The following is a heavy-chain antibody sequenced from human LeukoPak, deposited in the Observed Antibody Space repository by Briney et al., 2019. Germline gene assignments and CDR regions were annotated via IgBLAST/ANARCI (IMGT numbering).Heavy chain of an antibody. CDR2: IKQDGSEK. J-gene: IGHJ6*02. CDR1: GFTFSNYA. Sequence: GGSLRLSCAASGFTFSNYAMSWVRQAPGKGLEWVANIKQDGSEKYYVDSVKGRFTISRDNAKNSLYLQMNSLRAEDTAVYYCARDGWERYYYYYGMDVWGQGTTVTVSS. D-gene: IGHD1-26*01. V-gene: IGHV3-7*01. CDR3: ARDGWERYYYYYGMDV.